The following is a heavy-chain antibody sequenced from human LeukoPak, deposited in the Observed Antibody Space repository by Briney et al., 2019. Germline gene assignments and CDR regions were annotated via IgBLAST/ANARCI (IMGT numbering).Heavy chain of an antibody. CDR2: MYYSGST. V-gene: IGHV4-39*01. J-gene: IGHJ4*02. Sequence: SETLSLTCTVSGGSISSSSSYRGWIRQPPGKGLEWIGSMYYSGSTYYNPSLKSRVTISVDTSKNQFSLKLSSVTAADTAVYYCVIMPGYWGQGTLVTVSS. CDR1: GGSISSSSSY. D-gene: IGHD2-2*01. CDR3: VIMPGY.